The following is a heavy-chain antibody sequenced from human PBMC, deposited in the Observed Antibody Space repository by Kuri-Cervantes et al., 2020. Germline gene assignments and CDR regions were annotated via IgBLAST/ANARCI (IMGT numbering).Heavy chain of an antibody. V-gene: IGHV4-59*02. CDR3: ARGRGGWTYYYYYMDV. J-gene: IGHJ6*03. Sequence: SETLSLTCTVSGGSVSHYYWSWIRQPPGKGLEYIGYIYNNGSTNYNPSLKSRVTTSVDKSKNQFSLKLSSVTAADTAVYYCARGRGGWTYYYYYMDVWGKGTTVTVSS. D-gene: IGHD6-19*01. CDR2: IYNNGST. CDR1: GGSVSHYY.